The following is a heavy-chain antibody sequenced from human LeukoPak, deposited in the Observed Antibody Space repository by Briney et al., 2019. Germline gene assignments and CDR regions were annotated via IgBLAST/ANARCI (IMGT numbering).Heavy chain of an antibody. CDR2: IRSKANSYAT. CDR1: GFAFSGSA. J-gene: IGHJ4*02. V-gene: IGHV3-73*01. Sequence: GGSLRRSGAASGFAFSGSARHWVGQASGKGLQWVGRIRSKANSYATAYAASVKGRFTISRDDSKNTAYLQMNSLKTEDTAVYYCTRFGSGGSIDYWGQGTLVTVSS. CDR3: TRFGSGGSIDY. D-gene: IGHD2-15*01.